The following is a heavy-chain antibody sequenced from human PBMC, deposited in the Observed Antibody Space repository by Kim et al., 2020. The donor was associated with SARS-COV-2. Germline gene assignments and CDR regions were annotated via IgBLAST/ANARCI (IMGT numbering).Heavy chain of an antibody. V-gene: IGHV5-51*01. CDR1: GYSFTTYW. J-gene: IGHJ5*01. Sequence: GESLKISCRGSGYSFTTYWIGWVRQMPGKGLEWMGIIYPGDSDTRYSPSFQGQVTISADKSISIAYLQWSILEASDSATYYCARRGMTSEYYDSWGQGTL. CDR3: ARRGMTSEYYDS. D-gene: IGHD4-4*01. CDR2: IYPGDSDT.